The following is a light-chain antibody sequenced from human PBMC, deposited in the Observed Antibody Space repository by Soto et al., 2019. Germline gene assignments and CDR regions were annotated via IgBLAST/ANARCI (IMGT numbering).Light chain of an antibody. J-gene: IGLJ1*01. CDR2: DNT. V-gene: IGLV1-40*01. CDR3: QSYDSSLSGYV. CDR1: SSNIGAPYD. Sequence: QSALPQPPSVSGAPGQRVTISCTGRSSNIGAPYDVHWYQQLPGTAPKLLIYDNTNRPSGVPDRFSGSKSGTSASLAIIGLQAEDEADYYCQSYDSSLSGYVFGTGTKVTVL.